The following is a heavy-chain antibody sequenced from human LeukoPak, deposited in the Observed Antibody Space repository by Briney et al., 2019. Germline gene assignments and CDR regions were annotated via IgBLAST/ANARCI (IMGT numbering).Heavy chain of an antibody. J-gene: IGHJ4*02. Sequence: ASVKVSCKVSGYTLTELSMHWVRQAPGKGLEWMGGFDPEDGETIYAQKFQGRVTMTEDTSTDTAYMELSGLRSEDTAVYYCATGPSGSSRIDYWGQGTLVTVSS. CDR3: ATGPSGSSRIDY. CDR2: FDPEDGET. D-gene: IGHD1-26*01. CDR1: GYTLTELS. V-gene: IGHV1-24*01.